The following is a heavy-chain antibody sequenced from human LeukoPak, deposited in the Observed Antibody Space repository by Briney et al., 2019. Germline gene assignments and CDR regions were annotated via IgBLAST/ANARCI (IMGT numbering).Heavy chain of an antibody. CDR3: AKDLPEIIVEYYFDY. D-gene: IGHD3-22*01. Sequence: EASVKVSCKASGGTFSSYAISWVRQAPGQGLEWMGGIIPIFGTANYAQKFQGRVTITADESTSTAYMELSSLRAEDTAVYYCAKDLPEIIVEYYFDYRGQGTLVTVSS. CDR2: IIPIFGTA. V-gene: IGHV1-69*13. J-gene: IGHJ4*02. CDR1: GGTFSSYA.